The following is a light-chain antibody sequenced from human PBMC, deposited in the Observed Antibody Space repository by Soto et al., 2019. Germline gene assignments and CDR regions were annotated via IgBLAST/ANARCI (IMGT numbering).Light chain of an antibody. Sequence: IVLTQSPGTLSLSPGERATLSCRASQTFSNCFLSLFQHIPGQAPMLIIYGASMRGTGIPDRFSGSGSGTVITLTISRLKPEDFAVYYRQQCGSSSTFGQGTKVDIK. J-gene: IGKJ1*01. CDR2: GAS. CDR3: QQCGSSST. V-gene: IGKV3-20*01. CDR1: QTFSNCF.